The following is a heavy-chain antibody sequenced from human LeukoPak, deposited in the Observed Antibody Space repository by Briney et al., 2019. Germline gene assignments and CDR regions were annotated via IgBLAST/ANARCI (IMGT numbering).Heavy chain of an antibody. Sequence: GGSLRLSCAASGFTVSSNYMSWVRQAPGKGLEWVSAISGSGGSTYYADSVKGRFTISRDNSKNTLYLQMNSLRAEDTAVYYCAKDKRAIKAYYFDYWGQGTLVTVSS. CDR1: GFTVSSNY. CDR2: ISGSGGST. D-gene: IGHD6-25*01. J-gene: IGHJ4*02. V-gene: IGHV3-23*01. CDR3: AKDKRAIKAYYFDY.